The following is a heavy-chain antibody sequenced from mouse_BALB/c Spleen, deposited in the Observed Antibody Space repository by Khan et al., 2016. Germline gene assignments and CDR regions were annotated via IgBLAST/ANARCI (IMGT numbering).Heavy chain of an antibody. CDR2: IHYSGIT. D-gene: IGHD2-1*01. CDR1: GYSITNDYS. Sequence: EVQLQESGSGLVKPSQSLSLTCTVTGYSITNDYSWNWIRHFPGNKLEWMGYIHYSGITIYNPSLKSRISITRDTSKNQFFLQLNSVTPEDTATYYCARSGFDFRNRYYFDYWGQGTTLTVSS. V-gene: IGHV3-2*02. CDR3: ARSGFDFRNRYYFDY. J-gene: IGHJ2*01.